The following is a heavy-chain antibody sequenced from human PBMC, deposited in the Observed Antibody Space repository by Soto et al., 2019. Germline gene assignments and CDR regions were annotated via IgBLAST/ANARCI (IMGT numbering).Heavy chain of an antibody. CDR2: ISSSSSTI. J-gene: IGHJ5*02. CDR3: ARGQFWHIVVVIAATSNRYNGFHP. V-gene: IGHV3-48*02. Sequence: EVPLVASGGGLVQPGGSLSLSCAASGFTFSSYSMNWVRQAPGTGLEWVSYISSSSSTIYYADSVKGRFTISRDNAKNSLILPRNRRRETDTRVHYLARGQFWHIVVVIAATSNRYNGFHPRGEGALVTVA. CDR1: GFTFSSYS. D-gene: IGHD2-15*01.